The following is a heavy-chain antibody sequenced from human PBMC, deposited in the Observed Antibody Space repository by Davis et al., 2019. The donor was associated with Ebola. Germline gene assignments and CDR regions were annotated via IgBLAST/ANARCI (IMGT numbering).Heavy chain of an antibody. D-gene: IGHD1-26*01. CDR2: ISAYNGNT. CDR1: GYTFTDYY. Sequence: AASVKVSCKTSGYTFTDYYIHWVRQAPGQGLEWMGWISAYNGNTNYAQKLQGRVTMTTDTSTSTAYMELRSLRSDDTAVYYCARDPIVGAADYWGQGTLVTVSS. J-gene: IGHJ4*02. CDR3: ARDPIVGAADY. V-gene: IGHV1-18*04.